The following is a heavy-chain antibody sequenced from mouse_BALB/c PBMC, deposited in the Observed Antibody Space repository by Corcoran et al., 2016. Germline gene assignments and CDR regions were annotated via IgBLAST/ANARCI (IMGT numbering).Heavy chain of an antibody. CDR2: INTYTGEP. Sequence: QIQLVQSGPELKKPGETVKISCKASGYTFTNYGMNWVKQAPGKGLKWMGWINTYTGEPTYADDFKGRFAFSLEISASTAYLQINNLKNEDTAKYFCARAPLHYYAMDYWGQGTSVTVSS. CDR1: GYTFTNYG. V-gene: IGHV9-3-1*01. J-gene: IGHJ4*01. CDR3: ARAPLHYYAMDY. D-gene: IGHD6-1*01.